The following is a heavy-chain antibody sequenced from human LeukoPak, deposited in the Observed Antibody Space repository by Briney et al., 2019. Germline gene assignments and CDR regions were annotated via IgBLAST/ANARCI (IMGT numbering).Heavy chain of an antibody. CDR1: GGSISSGSYY. CDR2: IYTTGNT. J-gene: IGHJ4*02. V-gene: IGHV4-61*02. Sequence: SETLSLTCTVSGGSISSGSYYWSWIRQPAGKGLEWIGRIYTTGNTNYNPSLKSRVTISVDTSKNQFSLKLSSVTAADTAVYYCARAVTSEGNFDYWGQGTLVTVSS. D-gene: IGHD4-17*01. CDR3: ARAVTSEGNFDY.